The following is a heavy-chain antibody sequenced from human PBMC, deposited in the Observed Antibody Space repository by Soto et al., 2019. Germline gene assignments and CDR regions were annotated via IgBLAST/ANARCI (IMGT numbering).Heavy chain of an antibody. CDR3: ANLKYSSGWYFDY. D-gene: IGHD6-19*01. CDR2: ISGSGDNT. J-gene: IGHJ4*02. CDR1: GFTFSSYA. V-gene: IGHV3-23*01. Sequence: EVQLLESGGGLIQPGGSLRLSSAASGFTFSSYAMTWVRQAPGKGPEWVSTISGSGDNTYYADSVKGRFTISRDNSKNTLFLQMNNLRAEDTAVYYCANLKYSSGWYFDYWGQGTLVTVSS.